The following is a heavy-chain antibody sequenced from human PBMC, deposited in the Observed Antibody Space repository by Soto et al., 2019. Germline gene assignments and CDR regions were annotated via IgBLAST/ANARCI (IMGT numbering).Heavy chain of an antibody. CDR2: IIPNLGIT. Sequence: SVKVSCKASGYTFTSYYMHWVRQAPGQGLEWMGRIIPNLGITNYAQKFQGRITIIVDKSTSTAYMELSSLRSEDTAVYYCASWDYGDYGANYWGQGTLVTVSS. V-gene: IGHV1-69*02. D-gene: IGHD4-17*01. J-gene: IGHJ4*02. CDR1: GYTFTSYY. CDR3: ASWDYGDYGANY.